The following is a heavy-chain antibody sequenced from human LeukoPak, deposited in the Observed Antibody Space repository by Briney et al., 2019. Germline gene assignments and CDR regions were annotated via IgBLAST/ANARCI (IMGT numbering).Heavy chain of an antibody. CDR2: ITDSSKRT. Sequence: SCKASGYTFSKYSMMWVRQAPGKGLEWVSYITDSSKRTTYASSVRGRFTISRDNAKNSLYLQMDNLRVEDTAIYYCVSRSITWYKENNWFDPWGQGTLVTVSS. CDR1: GYTFSKYS. CDR3: VSRSITWYKENNWFDP. V-gene: IGHV3-48*04. J-gene: IGHJ5*02. D-gene: IGHD1-1*01.